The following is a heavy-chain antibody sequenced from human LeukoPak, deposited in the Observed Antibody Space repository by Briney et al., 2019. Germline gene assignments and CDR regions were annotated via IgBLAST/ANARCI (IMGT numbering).Heavy chain of an antibody. J-gene: IGHJ6*02. CDR1: GGSISTYY. CDR3: ARGYGSGSSDYYYGMDI. CDR2: VYYSGAS. V-gene: IGHV4-59*01. Sequence: KASGSLSLTCSISGGSISTYYWSWIRQPPGKGLEWIGYVYYSGASNYNPSLKSRLTISVDKSKNQFSLKLSSVTAADTAVYYCARGYGSGSSDYYYGMDISGHGATVTVSS. D-gene: IGHD3-10*01.